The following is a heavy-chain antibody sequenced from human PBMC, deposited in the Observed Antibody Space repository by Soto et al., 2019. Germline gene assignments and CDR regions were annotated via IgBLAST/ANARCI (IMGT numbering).Heavy chain of an antibody. CDR3: ARAPTSKIRVGGVIVTAVGSFDI. CDR1: GGSFSGYY. D-gene: IGHD3-16*02. V-gene: IGHV4-34*01. CDR2: INHTGST. Sequence: KTSETLSLTCAVYGGSFSGYYWSWIRQPPGKGLEWIGEINHTGSTNYNPSLKIRVTISVDTSKNQFSLKVNSVTAADTAVYYGARAPTSKIRVGGVIVTAVGSFDIWGQGTMVTVSS. J-gene: IGHJ3*02.